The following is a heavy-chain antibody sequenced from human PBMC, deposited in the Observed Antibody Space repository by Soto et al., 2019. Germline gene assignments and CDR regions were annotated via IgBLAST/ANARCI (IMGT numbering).Heavy chain of an antibody. CDR3: AIRKYSSSSRGWFDP. CDR2: ISYDGSNK. J-gene: IGHJ5*02. D-gene: IGHD6-6*01. CDR1: GFTFSSYA. V-gene: IGHV3-30-3*01. Sequence: PGGSLRLSCAASGFTFSSYAMHWVRQAPGKGLEWVAVISYDGSNKYYADSVKGRFTISRDNSKNTLYLQMNSLRAEDTAVYYCAIRKYSSSSRGWFDPWGQGTLGTVS.